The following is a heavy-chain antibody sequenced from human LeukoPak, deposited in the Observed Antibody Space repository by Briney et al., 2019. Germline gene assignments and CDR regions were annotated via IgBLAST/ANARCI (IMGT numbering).Heavy chain of an antibody. J-gene: IGHJ4*02. Sequence: GSSVKVSCKASGGTFSSYAISWVRQAPGQRLEWMGGIIPIFGTANYAQKFQGRVTITADESTSTAYMELSSLRSEDTAVYYCARVGTGATVFSSVHNYFDYWGQGTLVTVSS. CDR1: GGTFSSYA. CDR3: ARVGTGATVFSSVHNYFDY. CDR2: IIPIFGTA. D-gene: IGHD1-26*01. V-gene: IGHV1-69*01.